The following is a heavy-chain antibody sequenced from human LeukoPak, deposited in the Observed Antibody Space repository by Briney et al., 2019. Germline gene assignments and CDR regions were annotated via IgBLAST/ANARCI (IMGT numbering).Heavy chain of an antibody. D-gene: IGHD2-15*01. CDR1: GGSISSGTYY. CDR3: ARNRYCSAGSCYSDS. V-gene: IGHV4-39*01. Sequence: SETLSLTCTVSGGSISSGTYYWGWIRQPPGNTLEWIGSVYYSGTTDYNPSLKSRATMSVDTSMSQFSLKLNSVTAADTAVYYCARNRYCSAGSCYSDSWGQGTLVTVSS. J-gene: IGHJ4*02. CDR2: VYYSGTT.